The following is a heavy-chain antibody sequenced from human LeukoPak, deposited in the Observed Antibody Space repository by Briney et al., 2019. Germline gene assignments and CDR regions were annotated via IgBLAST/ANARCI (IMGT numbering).Heavy chain of an antibody. CDR1: GFTFSSYA. D-gene: IGHD6-13*01. V-gene: IGHV3-23*01. CDR3: VKPAASRKVAYYFDY. Sequence: GGSLRLSCAASGFTFSSYAMSWVRQAPGKGLEWVSAISGSGGSTYYADSVKGRFTISRDNSKNPLYLQMNSLRAEDTAVYYCVKPAASRKVAYYFDYWGQGTLVTVSS. J-gene: IGHJ4*02. CDR2: ISGSGGST.